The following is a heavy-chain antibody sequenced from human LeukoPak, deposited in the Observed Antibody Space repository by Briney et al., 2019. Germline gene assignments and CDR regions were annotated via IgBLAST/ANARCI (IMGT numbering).Heavy chain of an antibody. CDR2: ISPSGGIT. D-gene: IGHD2-2*01. Sequence: GGTLRLSCAASGFTFSSHGMNWVRQAPGKGLEWVSGISPSGGITYYTDSVKGRFTISRDNSKNTQSLQMNSLRAEDTAVYYCARALDVVVVPAAMPEDYWGQGTLVTVSS. J-gene: IGHJ4*02. V-gene: IGHV3-23*01. CDR1: GFTFSSHG. CDR3: ARALDVVVVPAAMPEDY.